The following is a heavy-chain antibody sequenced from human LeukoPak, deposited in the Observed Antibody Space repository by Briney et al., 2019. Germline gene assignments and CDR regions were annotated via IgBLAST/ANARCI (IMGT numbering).Heavy chain of an antibody. CDR3: ARHTVWVGYD. CDR1: GDSISSSSSY. J-gene: IGHJ4*02. CDR2: IYYSGST. Sequence: SETLSLTCTVSGDSISSSSSYWGWIRQPPGMGLEWIGSIYYSGSTYYNPSLKSRVTISVDTSKSQFSLKLNSVTAADTAVYYCARHTVWVGYDWGQGTLVTVSS. D-gene: IGHD5-12*01. V-gene: IGHV4-39*01.